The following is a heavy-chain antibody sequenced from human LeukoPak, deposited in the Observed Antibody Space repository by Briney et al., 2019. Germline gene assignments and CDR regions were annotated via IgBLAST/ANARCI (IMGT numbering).Heavy chain of an antibody. Sequence: GESLKISCKGSGYSFTSYWIGWVRQMPGKGLEWMGIIYPGDSDTRYSPSFQGQVTISADKSISTAYLQWSSLKASDTAMYYCATPNYYDTSGCYSPIWGQGTMVTVSS. J-gene: IGHJ3*02. D-gene: IGHD3-22*01. V-gene: IGHV5-51*01. CDR1: GYSFTSYW. CDR3: ATPNYYDTSGCYSPI. CDR2: IYPGDSDT.